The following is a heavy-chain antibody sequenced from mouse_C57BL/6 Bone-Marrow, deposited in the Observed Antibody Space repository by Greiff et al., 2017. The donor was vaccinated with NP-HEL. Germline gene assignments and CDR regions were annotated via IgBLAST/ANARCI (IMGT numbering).Heavy chain of an antibody. Sequence: VQLQQPGAELVKPGASVKLSCKASGYTFTSYCMHWVKQRPGQGLEWIGIIPPYSGSTNYTEKFKSKPTLTVAKSSSTAYMQLSSLTSEDSAVYYYARKDLQRAMDYWGQGTSVTVSS. CDR1: GYTFTSYC. CDR2: IPPYSGST. V-gene: IGHV1-64*01. J-gene: IGHJ4*01. D-gene: IGHD2-1*01. CDR3: ARKDLQRAMDY.